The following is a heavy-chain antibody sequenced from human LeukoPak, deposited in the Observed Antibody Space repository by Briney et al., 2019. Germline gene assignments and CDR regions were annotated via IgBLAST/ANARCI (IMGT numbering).Heavy chain of an antibody. V-gene: IGHV3-48*01. CDR3: ARGTYGSGSYYLGY. CDR1: GFTFSSYS. CDR2: ISSSSSTI. J-gene: IGHJ4*02. D-gene: IGHD3-10*01. Sequence: PGGSLRLSCAASGFTFSSYSMNWVRQAPGKGLEWVSYISSSSSTIYYADSVKGRFTISRDNAKNSLYLQMNSLRAEDTAVYYCARGTYGSGSYYLGYWGRGTLVTVSS.